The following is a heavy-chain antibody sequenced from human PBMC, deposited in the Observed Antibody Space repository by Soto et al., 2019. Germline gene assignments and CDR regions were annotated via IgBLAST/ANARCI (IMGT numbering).Heavy chain of an antibody. J-gene: IGHJ3*02. Sequence: SETLSLTCTVSGVSISSSSYYWGWIRQPPGKGLEWIGSIYYSGSTYYNPSLKSRVTISVDTSKNQFSLKLSSVTAADTAVYYCERWYNAFDIWGQGTMVTVSS. CDR2: IYYSGST. CDR3: ERWYNAFDI. CDR1: GVSISSSSYY. D-gene: IGHD1-1*01. V-gene: IGHV4-39*01.